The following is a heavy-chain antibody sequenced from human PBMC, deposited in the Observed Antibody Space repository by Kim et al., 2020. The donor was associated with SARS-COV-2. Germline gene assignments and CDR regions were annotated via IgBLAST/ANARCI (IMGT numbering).Heavy chain of an antibody. CDR3: ARGLVRYFDWGPFDY. CDR1: GFTFSSYG. J-gene: IGHJ4*02. Sequence: GGSLRLSCAASGFTFSSYGMHWVRQAPGKGLEWVAVIWYDGSNKYYADSVKGRFTISRDNSKNTLYLQMNSLRAEDTAVYYCARGLVRYFDWGPFDYWGQGTLVTVSS. CDR2: IWYDGSNK. D-gene: IGHD3-9*01. V-gene: IGHV3-33*01.